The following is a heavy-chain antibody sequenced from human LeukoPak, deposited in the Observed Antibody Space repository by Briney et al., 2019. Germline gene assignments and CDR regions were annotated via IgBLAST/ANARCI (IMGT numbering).Heavy chain of an antibody. J-gene: IGHJ6*02. D-gene: IGHD3-10*01. V-gene: IGHV1-69*04. CDR3: ARSPWSSGSYPNPDYYYYYGMDV. CDR2: IIPILGIA. CDR1: GGTFSSYA. Sequence: GSSVKVSCKASGGTFSSYAISWVRQAPGQGLEWMGRIIPILGIANYAQKFQGRVTITADKSTSTAYMELSSLRSEDTAVYYCARSPWSSGSYPNPDYYYYYGMDVWGQGTTVTVSS.